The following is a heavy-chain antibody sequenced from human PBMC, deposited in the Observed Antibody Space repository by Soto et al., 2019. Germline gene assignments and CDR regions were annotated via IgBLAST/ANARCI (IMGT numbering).Heavy chain of an antibody. CDR1: GGTFSSYA. CDR2: IIPIFGTA. D-gene: IGHD4-4*01. Sequence: GASVKVSCKASGGTFSSYAISWVRQAPGQGLEWMGGIIPIFGTANYAQKFQGRVTITADESTSTAYMELSSLRSEDTAVYYCARDETDSNYRQHYYYYGMDVWGQGTTVTVS. J-gene: IGHJ6*02. V-gene: IGHV1-69*13. CDR3: ARDETDSNYRQHYYYYGMDV.